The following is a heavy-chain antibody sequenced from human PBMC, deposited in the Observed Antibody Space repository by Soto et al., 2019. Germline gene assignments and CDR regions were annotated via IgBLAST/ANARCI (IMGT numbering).Heavy chain of an antibody. J-gene: IGHJ4*02. Sequence: PSETLSLTCSVSGGSVSSGGYYWSWIRQPPGKGLEWIGYIYNSGSTDYSPSLKSRVTISVDTSKNQFSLMLSSVTAADTAMCYCASGSSASAYIDYWGQGTLVTVSS. CDR2: IYNSGST. D-gene: IGHD6-13*01. V-gene: IGHV4-61*08. CDR1: GGSVSSGGYY. CDR3: ASGSSASAYIDY.